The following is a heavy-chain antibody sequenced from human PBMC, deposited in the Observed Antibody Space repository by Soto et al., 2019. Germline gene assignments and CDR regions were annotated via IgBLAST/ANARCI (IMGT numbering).Heavy chain of an antibody. CDR2: TKSRTDGGTT. CDR3: TTFGLRWGFDY. J-gene: IGHJ4*02. Sequence: PGGSLRLSCATSGFTFSNAWMSWVRQAPGKGLEWVGRTKSRTDGGTTDYAAPVKGRFTISRDDSKNTLYLQMNGLKTEDTAVYYCTTFGLRWGFDYWGQRTLVTVSS. D-gene: IGHD4-17*01. V-gene: IGHV3-15*01. CDR1: GFTFSNAW.